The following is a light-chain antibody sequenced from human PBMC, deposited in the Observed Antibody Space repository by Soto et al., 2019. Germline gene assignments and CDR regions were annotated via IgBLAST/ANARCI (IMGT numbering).Light chain of an antibody. V-gene: IGKV1-33*01. Sequence: DIQMTQSPSSLSASVGDRVTITYQASQDITNYLNWYQQKPGKAPKLLICDASNLETGVPSRFSGSGSGTYFTFTISSLQPEDIATYYCQQSNGLPTFGGGTKVEIK. CDR2: DAS. CDR1: QDITNY. J-gene: IGKJ4*01. CDR3: QQSNGLPT.